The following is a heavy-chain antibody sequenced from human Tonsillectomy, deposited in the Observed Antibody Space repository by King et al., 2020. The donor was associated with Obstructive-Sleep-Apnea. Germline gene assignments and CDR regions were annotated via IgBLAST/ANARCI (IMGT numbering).Heavy chain of an antibody. CDR2: ISGSGGST. Sequence: VQLVESGRGLVQPGGSLRLSCAASGFTFSSYAMSWVRQAPGKGLEWVSAISGSGGSTYYADSVKGRFTISRDNSKNTLYLQMNSLRAEDTAVYYCAKDEDYYGSGSYTAEYFQHWGQGTLVTVSS. CDR3: AKDEDYYGSGSYTAEYFQH. J-gene: IGHJ1*01. CDR1: GFTFSSYA. D-gene: IGHD3-10*01. V-gene: IGHV3-23*04.